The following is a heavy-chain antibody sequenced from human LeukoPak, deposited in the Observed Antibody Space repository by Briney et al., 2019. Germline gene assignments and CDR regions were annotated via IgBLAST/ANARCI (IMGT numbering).Heavy chain of an antibody. CDR2: TYYRSKYYN. V-gene: IGHV6-1*01. CDR1: GDTVTSNSAA. Sequence: SQTLSLTCAVSGDTVTSNSAAWNWKTPSQSLGLEWLVRTYYRSKYYNDYAVSVKSRITTNPDTSKNQFSLQLNSVTPEGTAVYYCARDLPPYYDILTGYYSNWFDPWGQGTLVTVSS. J-gene: IGHJ5*02. D-gene: IGHD3-9*01. CDR3: ARDLPPYYDILTGYYSNWFDP.